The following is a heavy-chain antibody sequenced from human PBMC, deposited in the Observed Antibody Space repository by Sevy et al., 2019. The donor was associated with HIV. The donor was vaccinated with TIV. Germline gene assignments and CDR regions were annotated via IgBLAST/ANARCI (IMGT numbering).Heavy chain of an antibody. CDR1: GITVSLNY. J-gene: IGHJ3*01. Sequence: GGSLRLSCATSGITVSLNYMSWVRQAPGKELEWVSAIYAGDSTYYTDSVRGRFTISRDNSKNTLYLQMNSLRVEDTATYYCAKTRGFSGLHAFDAWGQGTLVTVSS. CDR2: IYAGDST. CDR3: AKTRGFSGLHAFDA. V-gene: IGHV3-53*01. D-gene: IGHD5-18*01.